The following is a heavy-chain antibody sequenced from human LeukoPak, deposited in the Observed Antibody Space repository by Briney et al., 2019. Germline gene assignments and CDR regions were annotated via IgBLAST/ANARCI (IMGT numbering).Heavy chain of an antibody. CDR3: ATHRTTVITGLVY. V-gene: IGHV1-24*01. J-gene: IGHJ4*02. CDR1: GYTLTDLS. Sequence: ASVKVSCKVSGYTLTDLSTHWVRQAPGKGLEWVGGLDLADGETIYAQKFQGRVTRTEDTSTDTAYMDLNRLRSEDTAVYYCATHRTTVITGLVYWGQGTLVSVS. D-gene: IGHD4-17*01. CDR2: LDLADGET.